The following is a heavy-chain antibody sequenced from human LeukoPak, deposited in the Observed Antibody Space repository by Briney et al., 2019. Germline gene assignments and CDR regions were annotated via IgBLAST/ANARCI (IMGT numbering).Heavy chain of an antibody. J-gene: IGHJ4*02. Sequence: GGSLRLSCAASGFTFSSYAMSWVRQAPGKGLEWVSAISGSGGSTYYADSVKGRFTISRDNSKNTLYLQMNSLRAEDTAVYYCAKMSHIVVVPAAFIDYWGQGTLVTVSS. D-gene: IGHD2-2*01. CDR2: ISGSGGST. CDR1: GFTFSSYA. CDR3: AKMSHIVVVPAAFIDY. V-gene: IGHV3-23*01.